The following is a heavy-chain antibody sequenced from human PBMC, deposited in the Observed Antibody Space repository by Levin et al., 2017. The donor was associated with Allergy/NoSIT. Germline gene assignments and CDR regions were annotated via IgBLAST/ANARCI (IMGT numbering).Heavy chain of an antibody. D-gene: IGHD4-17*01. CDR3: TRPPPDDDYGSGAFDI. CDR1: GFTFSGSA. J-gene: IGHJ3*02. CDR2: IRSKANSYAT. Sequence: GGSLRLSCAASGFTFSGSAMHWVRQASGKGLEWVGRIRSKANSYATAYAASVKGRFTISRDDSKNTAYLQMNSLKTEDTALYYCTRPPPDDDYGSGAFDIWGQGTMVTVSS. V-gene: IGHV3-73*01.